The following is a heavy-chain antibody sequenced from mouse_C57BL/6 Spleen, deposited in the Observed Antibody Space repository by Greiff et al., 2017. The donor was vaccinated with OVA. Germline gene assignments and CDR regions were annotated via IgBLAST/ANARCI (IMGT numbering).Heavy chain of an antibody. J-gene: IGHJ1*03. CDR3: ARPYYGNLYWYFDV. CDR1: GFTFSDYG. Sequence: EVMLVESGGGLVKPGGSLKLSCAASGFTFSDYGMHWVRQAPEKGLEWVAYISSGSSTIYYADTVKGRFTISRDNAKNTLFLQLNSLRSEDTAMYYCARPYYGNLYWYFDVWGTGTTVTVSS. CDR2: ISSGSSTI. D-gene: IGHD2-10*01. V-gene: IGHV5-17*01.